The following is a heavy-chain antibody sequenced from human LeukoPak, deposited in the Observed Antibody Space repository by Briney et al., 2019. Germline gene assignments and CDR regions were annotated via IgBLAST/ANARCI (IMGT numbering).Heavy chain of an antibody. D-gene: IGHD3-10*01. CDR2: IKESGNT. Sequence: SETLSLTCAVYGGSFSDYYWNWIRQPPGKGLEWIAEIKESGNTNYNPSLNNRVKSRVTISVDTSKNQFSLNLNSVTAADTAVYYCARGSKMVRGARHYNYFDPWGQGTLVTVSS. J-gene: IGHJ5*02. CDR3: ARGSKMVRGARHYNYFDP. CDR1: GGSFSDYY. V-gene: IGHV4-34*01.